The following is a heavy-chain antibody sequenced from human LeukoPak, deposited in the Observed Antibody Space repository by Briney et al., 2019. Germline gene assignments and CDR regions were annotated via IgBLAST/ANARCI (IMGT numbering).Heavy chain of an antibody. CDR1: GFTFSNYW. CDR3: ARASTPGGPFDY. J-gene: IGHJ4*02. D-gene: IGHD4-23*01. Sequence: GGSLRLSCAASGFTFSNYWMHWVRQAPGKGLVWVSRIISDGSDTNYADSVKGRFTISRDNAKNTLYLQMSSLRVEDTAVYYCARASTPGGPFDYWGQGTLVTVSS. V-gene: IGHV3-74*01. CDR2: IISDGSDT.